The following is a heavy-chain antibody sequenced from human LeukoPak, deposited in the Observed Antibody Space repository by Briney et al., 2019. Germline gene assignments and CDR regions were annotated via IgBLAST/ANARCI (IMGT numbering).Heavy chain of an antibody. V-gene: IGHV4-38-2*02. CDR2: IYHSGST. D-gene: IGHD1-1*01. CDR1: GYSISSGYY. J-gene: IGHJ4*02. CDR3: ARDQSGNWDARVYFDY. Sequence: SETLSLTCAVSGYSISSGYYWGWLRQPPGKGLEWIGSIYHSGSTYYNASLKSRVTISVDTSKNQFSLKLSSVTAADTAVYYCARDQSGNWDARVYFDYWGQGTLVTVSS.